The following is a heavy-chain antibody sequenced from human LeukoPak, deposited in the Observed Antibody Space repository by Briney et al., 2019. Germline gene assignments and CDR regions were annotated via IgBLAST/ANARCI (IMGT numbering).Heavy chain of an antibody. CDR3: ARDRSRDDYVWGSYRTSYYFDY. Sequence: SETLSLTCAVYGGSFSGYYWSWIRQPPGKGLEWIGEINHSGSTNYNPSLKSRVTIPVDTSKNQFSLKLSSVTAADTAVYYCARDRSRDDYVWGSYRTSYYFDYWGQGTLVTVSS. V-gene: IGHV4-34*01. CDR1: GGSFSGYY. J-gene: IGHJ4*02. D-gene: IGHD3-16*02. CDR2: INHSGST.